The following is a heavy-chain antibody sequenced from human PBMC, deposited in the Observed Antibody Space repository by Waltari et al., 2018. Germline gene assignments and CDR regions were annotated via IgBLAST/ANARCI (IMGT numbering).Heavy chain of an antibody. CDR3: TRGRSTGYDDY. D-gene: IGHD5-12*01. Sequence: QVQLVESGGGVVQPGGSLSLPCAASGFPFSDYAMHWVRQASGKGLEWVATISYDGNTRYFADSVKGRFTISRDNSRNILYLQMSSLRPEDTAVYYCTRGRSTGYDDYWGQGSLVTVSS. CDR1: GFPFSDYA. V-gene: IGHV3-30-3*01. CDR2: ISYDGNTR. J-gene: IGHJ4*02.